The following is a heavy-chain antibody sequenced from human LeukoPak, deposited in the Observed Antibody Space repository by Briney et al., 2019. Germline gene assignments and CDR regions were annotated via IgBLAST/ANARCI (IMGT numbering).Heavy chain of an antibody. CDR1: GFTFNTYW. Sequence: GGSLRLSCAASGFTFNTYWMRWVRQAPGEGPVWVAHILNDGGSTSYADSVKGRFIISRDNAKNTLSLQMNSLRAEDTAVYYCVRHNYGYDYWGQGTPVTVSS. V-gene: IGHV3-74*01. CDR3: VRHNYGYDY. J-gene: IGHJ4*02. D-gene: IGHD5-18*01. CDR2: ILNDGGST.